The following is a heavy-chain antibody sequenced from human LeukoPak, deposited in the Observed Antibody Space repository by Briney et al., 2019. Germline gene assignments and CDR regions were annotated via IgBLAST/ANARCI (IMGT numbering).Heavy chain of an antibody. Sequence: GGSLRLSCAASGFTFSTYNMNWVRQAPGKGLEWISYITSSGGTIYYADSVKGRFTISRDNAKSSLYLQMNSLRDEDTAVYYCVRGEAYSTTWFVGDLFDYWGQGALVTVSS. CDR1: GFTFSTYN. J-gene: IGHJ4*02. V-gene: IGHV3-48*02. CDR3: VRGEAYSTTWFVGDLFDY. CDR2: ITSSGGTI. D-gene: IGHD6-13*01.